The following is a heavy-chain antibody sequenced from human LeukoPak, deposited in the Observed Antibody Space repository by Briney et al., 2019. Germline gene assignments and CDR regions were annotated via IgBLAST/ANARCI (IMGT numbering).Heavy chain of an antibody. D-gene: IGHD3-3*01. Sequence: ASVKVSCKASGYTFTSYYMHWVRQAPGQGLEWMGIINPSGGSTSYAQKFQGRVTMTRDTSTSTVYMELSSLRSEDTAVYYCARVPLRSLDPTDAFDIWGQGTMVTVSS. CDR2: INPSGGST. J-gene: IGHJ3*02. CDR1: GYTFTSYY. CDR3: ARVPLRSLDPTDAFDI. V-gene: IGHV1-46*01.